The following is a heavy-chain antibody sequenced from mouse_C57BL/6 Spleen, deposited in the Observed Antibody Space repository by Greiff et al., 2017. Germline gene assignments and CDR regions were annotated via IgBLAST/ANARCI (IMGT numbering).Heavy chain of an antibody. CDR3: ASALYYYGSTPFDY. CDR1: GYAFSSYW. Sequence: QVHVKQSGAELVKPGASVKISCKASGYAFSSYWMNWVKQRPGKGLEWIGQIYPGDGDTNYNGKFKGKATLTADKSSSTAYMQLSSLTSEDSAVYFCASALYYYGSTPFDYWGQGTTLTVSS. J-gene: IGHJ2*01. CDR2: IYPGDGDT. D-gene: IGHD1-1*01. V-gene: IGHV1-80*01.